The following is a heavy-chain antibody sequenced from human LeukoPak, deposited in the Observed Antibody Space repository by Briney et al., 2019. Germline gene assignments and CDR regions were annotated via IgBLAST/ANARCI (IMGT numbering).Heavy chain of an antibody. V-gene: IGHV1-46*01. D-gene: IGHD1-26*01. J-gene: IGHJ4*02. CDR3: ARGALAFGGSYPPDDH. CDR1: GYTFTSYY. Sequence: GASVKVSCKASGYTFTSYYMHWVRQAPGQGLEWMGIINPSGGSTSYAQKFQGRVTMTRDTSTSTVYMELSSLRSEDTAVYYCARGALAFGGSYPPDDHWGQGTLVTVSS. CDR2: INPSGGST.